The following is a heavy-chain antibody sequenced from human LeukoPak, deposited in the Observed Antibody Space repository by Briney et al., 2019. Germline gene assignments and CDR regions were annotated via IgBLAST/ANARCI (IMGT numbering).Heavy chain of an antibody. J-gene: IGHJ4*02. CDR2: IYPGDSDT. D-gene: IGHD2-21*02. Sequence: GESLKISCKGSGYSFTSYWIGWVRQMPGKGLEWMGIIYPGDSDTRYSPSFQGQVTISADKSISTAYLQWSSLKASDTAMYYCARRCGGDCSLGGFEYYFDYWGQGTLVTVSS. CDR3: ARRCGGDCSLGGFEYYFDY. V-gene: IGHV5-51*01. CDR1: GYSFTSYW.